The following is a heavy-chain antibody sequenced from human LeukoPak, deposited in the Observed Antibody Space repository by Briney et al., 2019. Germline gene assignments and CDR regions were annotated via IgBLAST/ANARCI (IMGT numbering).Heavy chain of an antibody. CDR1: GFTFSTYG. V-gene: IGHV3-23*01. CDR3: ARDGVMVRGKRVDY. Sequence: QSGGSLRLSCVASGFTFSTYGMSWVRQAPGKGLEWVSAISGSGGSTYYADAVKGRFTISRDNSKNTLYLQMNSLRAEDTAVYYCARDGVMVRGKRVDYWGQGTLVTVSS. J-gene: IGHJ4*02. D-gene: IGHD3-10*01. CDR2: ISGSGGST.